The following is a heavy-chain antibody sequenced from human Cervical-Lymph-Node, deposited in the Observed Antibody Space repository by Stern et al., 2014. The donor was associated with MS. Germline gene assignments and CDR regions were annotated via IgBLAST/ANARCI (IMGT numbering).Heavy chain of an antibody. J-gene: IGHJ5*01. CDR1: GSTFTHYC. CDR2: ISSYNGHT. V-gene: IGHV1-18*01. CDR3: AKNTSGFDS. Sequence: VQLVESGAEVKKPGASVKVSCKASGSTFTHYCVSWVRQAPGQGLELMGRISSYNGHTKYAPRFQCRVTKTTDTSTNTAYMEMRGLRSDDTAVYYCAKNTSGFDSWGQGTLVTVSS. D-gene: IGHD6-19*01.